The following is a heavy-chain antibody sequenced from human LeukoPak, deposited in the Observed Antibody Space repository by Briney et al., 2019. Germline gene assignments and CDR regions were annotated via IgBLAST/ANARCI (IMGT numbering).Heavy chain of an antibody. CDR2: ISWNSGSI. D-gene: IGHD3-22*01. CDR1: GFTFDDYA. V-gene: IGHV3-9*01. Sequence: GGSLRLSCAASGFTFDDYAMHWVRQAPGKGLEWVSGISWNSGSIGYADSVKGRFTISRDNAKNSLYLQMNSLRAEDTALYYCAKGGHYCYEGYYFDYWGQGTLVTVSS. J-gene: IGHJ4*02. CDR3: AKGGHYCYEGYYFDY.